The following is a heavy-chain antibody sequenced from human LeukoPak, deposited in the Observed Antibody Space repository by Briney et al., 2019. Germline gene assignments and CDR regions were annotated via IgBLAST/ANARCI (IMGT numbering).Heavy chain of an antibody. CDR2: MNPNSGNT. J-gene: IGHJ6*03. D-gene: IGHD6-13*01. CDR1: GYTFTSYD. Sequence: ASVKVSCKASGYTFTSYDINWVRQATGQGLEWMGWMNPNSGNTGYAQKFQGRVTMTRNTSISTAYMELSSLRSEDTAVYYCARDCCSSWDLHYYYYMDVWGKGTTVTVSS. CDR3: ARDCCSSWDLHYYYYMDV. V-gene: IGHV1-8*01.